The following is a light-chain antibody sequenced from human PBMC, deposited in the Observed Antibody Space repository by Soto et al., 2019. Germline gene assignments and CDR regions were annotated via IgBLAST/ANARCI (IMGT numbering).Light chain of an antibody. Sequence: EIVLTQSPGTLSLSPGERATLSCRASQSVSSSYLAWYQQKPGQAPRLLIYDISNRAAGVPARFSGSGSGTDFTLTIISLEPEDFAIYYCQQRCNWPPVTFGGGTKVDI. J-gene: IGKJ4*01. CDR3: QQRCNWPPVT. CDR2: DIS. CDR1: QSVSSSY. V-gene: IGKV3D-20*02.